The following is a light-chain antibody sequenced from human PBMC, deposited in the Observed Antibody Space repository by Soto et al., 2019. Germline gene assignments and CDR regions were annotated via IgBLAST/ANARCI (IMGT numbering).Light chain of an antibody. J-gene: IGKJ4*01. CDR1: QSISSW. CDR2: KAS. V-gene: IGKV1-5*03. Sequence: DIQMTQSPSTLSASVGDRVTITCRASQSISSWLDWYQQKPGKAPKLLIYKASSLESGVPSRFSGSGSGTEFTLTISSLQPDDFATYYCQQYNSSFGGGTKVDIK. CDR3: QQYNSS.